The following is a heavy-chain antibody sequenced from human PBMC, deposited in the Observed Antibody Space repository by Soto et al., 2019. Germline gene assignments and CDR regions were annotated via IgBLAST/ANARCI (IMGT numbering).Heavy chain of an antibody. CDR2: ISAYNGNT. J-gene: IGHJ6*02. D-gene: IGHD3-10*01. CDR1: GYIFTRCA. V-gene: IGHV1-18*01. CDR3: ARVLWFGELSHYYYGMDV. Sequence: ASVKVSCKASGYIFTRCAISWVRQAPGQGLEWMGWISAYNGNTNYAQKLQGRVTMTTDTSTSTAYMELRSLRSDDTAVYYCARVLWFGELSHYYYGMDVWGQGTTVTVSS.